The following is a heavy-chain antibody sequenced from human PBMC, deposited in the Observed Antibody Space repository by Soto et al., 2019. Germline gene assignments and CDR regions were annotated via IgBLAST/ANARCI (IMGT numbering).Heavy chain of an antibody. CDR2: VHGGGST. CDR3: AGRLTTAASLDY. V-gene: IGHV3-53*01. D-gene: IGHD3-16*01. J-gene: IGHJ4*02. CDR1: GFTVSNNH. Sequence: VQLVESGGGLIQPGGSLRLSCAASGFTVSNNHMTWVRQAAGKGLELVSFVHGGGSTSYADSVKGRFTISRDNSKNTLYLQMESQRAADTAIYYCAGRLTTAASLDYWGRGTLVTVSS.